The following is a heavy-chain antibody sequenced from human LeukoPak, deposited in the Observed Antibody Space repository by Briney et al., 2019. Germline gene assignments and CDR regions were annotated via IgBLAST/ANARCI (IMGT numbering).Heavy chain of an antibody. Sequence: SETLSLTCAVYGGSLSGYYWSWLRQSPGKGLEWIGEINHSGSTHYNPSLKSRVTISVDTSKNQFSLKLKSVTAADTAVYYCAREVTVVNTRAVNQYHQNWFDPWGQGTLVTVSS. J-gene: IGHJ5*02. D-gene: IGHD1-14*01. CDR3: AREVTVVNTRAVNQYHQNWFDP. CDR2: INHSGST. CDR1: GGSLSGYY. V-gene: IGHV4-34*01.